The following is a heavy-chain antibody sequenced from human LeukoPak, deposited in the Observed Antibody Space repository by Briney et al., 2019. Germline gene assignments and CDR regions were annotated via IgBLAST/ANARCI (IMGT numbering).Heavy chain of an antibody. CDR3: ARDSPWGGQGHGDLDV. V-gene: IGHV4-31*01. CDR1: GDSISRGTYY. CDR2: VSGTGST. J-gene: IGHJ6*02. Sequence: AQPLTLPCTVSGDSISRGTYYWTWICQHKAGGREWSGNVSGTGSTNNNPSLKSLVIISVDRSNNQFSLKVSSVTAADTAVYYCARDSPWGGQGHGDLDVWGQGTTVTVSS. D-gene: IGHD3-16*01.